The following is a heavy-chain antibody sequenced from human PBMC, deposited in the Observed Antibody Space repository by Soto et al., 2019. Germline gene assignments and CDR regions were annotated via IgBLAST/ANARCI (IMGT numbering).Heavy chain of an antibody. D-gene: IGHD3-22*01. J-gene: IGHJ4*02. CDR3: ARDYYDSSGYLAPLDY. V-gene: IGHV3-21*01. Sequence: GGSLILSCAASGFTFSSYSMNWVRQAPGKGLEWVSSISSSSSYIYYADSVKGRFTISRDNAKNSLYLQMNSLRAEDTAVYYCARDYYDSSGYLAPLDYWGQGTLVNVSS. CDR2: ISSSSSYI. CDR1: GFTFSSYS.